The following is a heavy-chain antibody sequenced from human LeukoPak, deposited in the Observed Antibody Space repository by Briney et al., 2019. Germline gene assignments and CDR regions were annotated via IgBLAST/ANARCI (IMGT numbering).Heavy chain of an antibody. Sequence: GGSLRLSCEASGFIFNNYWMSWVRQTPGEGLEWVANIKEDGSEQYYVDSVKGRFTITRDNAKNLLYLQVNSLRAEDTAVYYCTRDVSNSGWYEGTFDVWGQGTMVTVSS. V-gene: IGHV3-7*03. CDR2: IKEDGSEQ. D-gene: IGHD6-19*01. J-gene: IGHJ3*01. CDR3: TRDVSNSGWYEGTFDV. CDR1: GFIFNNYW.